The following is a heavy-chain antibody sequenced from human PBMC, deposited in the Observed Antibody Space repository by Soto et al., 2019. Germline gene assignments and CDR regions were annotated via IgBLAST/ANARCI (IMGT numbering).Heavy chain of an antibody. CDR3: ARARGTDN. V-gene: IGHV3-7*03. D-gene: IGHD1-1*01. CDR1: GFTFANYW. CDR2: INLDGSEL. Sequence: EVQLVESGGGLVQPGGSLRLSCAASGFTFANYWMTWVRQAPGKGLEWVANINLDGSELHYVDSVRGRFTISRDNAKSSRYLQMISLRAEDTAMYYCARARGTDNWGQGTPVTVSS. J-gene: IGHJ4*02.